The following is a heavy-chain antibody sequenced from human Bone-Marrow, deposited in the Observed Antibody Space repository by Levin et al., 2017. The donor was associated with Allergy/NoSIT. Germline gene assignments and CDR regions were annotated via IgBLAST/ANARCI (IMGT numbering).Heavy chain of an antibody. V-gene: IGHV4-59*01. CDR2: IYYSGST. J-gene: IGHJ6*02. Sequence: SETLSLTCTVSGGSISSYYWSWIRQPPGKGLEWIGYIYYSGSTNYNPSLKSRVTISVDTSKNQFSLKLSSVTAADTAVYYCARDSPLSIAAAGKVVYYDGMDVWGQGTTVTVSS. D-gene: IGHD6-13*01. CDR3: ARDSPLSIAAAGKVVYYDGMDV. CDR1: GGSISSYY.